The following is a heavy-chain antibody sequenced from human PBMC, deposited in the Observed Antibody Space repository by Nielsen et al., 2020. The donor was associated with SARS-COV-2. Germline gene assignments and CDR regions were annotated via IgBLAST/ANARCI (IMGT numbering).Heavy chain of an antibody. Sequence: GGSLRLSCAASGFTFSSYGMHWVRQAPGKGLEWVAVIWYDGSNKYYADSVKGRFTISRDNAKNSLYLQMNSLRAEDTAVYYCARGPRSAAAGTGNYFDYWGQGTLVTVSS. CDR2: IWYDGSNK. CDR1: GFTFSSYG. D-gene: IGHD6-13*01. V-gene: IGHV3-33*01. CDR3: ARGPRSAAAGTGNYFDY. J-gene: IGHJ4*02.